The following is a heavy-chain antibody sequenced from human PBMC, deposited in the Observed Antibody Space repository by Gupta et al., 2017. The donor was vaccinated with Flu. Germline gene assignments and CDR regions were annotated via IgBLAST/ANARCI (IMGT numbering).Heavy chain of an antibody. D-gene: IGHD6-6*01. J-gene: IGHJ6*02. Sequence: QVQLVQSGAEVKKPGSSVKVSCKASGGTFSSYAISWVRQATGQGLEWMGGIIPIFGTANYAQKFQGRVTITADKSTSTAYMELSSLRSEDTAVYYCARTLESSIAARPTAYYYYGMDVWGQGTTVTVSS. V-gene: IGHV1-69*06. CDR2: IIPIFGTA. CDR3: ARTLESSIAARPTAYYYYGMDV. CDR1: GGTFSSYA.